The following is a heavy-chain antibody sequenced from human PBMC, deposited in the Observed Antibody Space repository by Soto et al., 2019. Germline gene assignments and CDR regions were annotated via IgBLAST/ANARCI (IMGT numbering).Heavy chain of an antibody. D-gene: IGHD6-25*01. CDR1: GFTFITYD. CDR3: ARRKERSGPYYLDL. CDR2: MNPNNGNA. V-gene: IGHV1-8*01. Sequence: PWASVKVSCKASGFTFITYDFSWVRQAAGQGLEWMGWMNPNNGNAGFAQKFRGRINMTRNTSISTAYLELSSLRSDDSAVYFCARRKERSGPYYLDLWGQGTQVTVSS. J-gene: IGHJ4*02.